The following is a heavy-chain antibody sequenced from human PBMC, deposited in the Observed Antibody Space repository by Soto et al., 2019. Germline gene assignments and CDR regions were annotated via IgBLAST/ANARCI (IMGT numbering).Heavy chain of an antibody. J-gene: IGHJ4*02. CDR2: INHSGST. Sequence: PSETLSLTCAVYGGSFSGYYWSWIRQPPGKGLEWIGEINHSGSTNYNTSLKSRVTISVDTSKNQFSLKLSSVTAADTAVYYCARVDSDSSSSLFDYWGQGTLVTVSS. V-gene: IGHV4-34*01. CDR3: ARVDSDSSSSLFDY. D-gene: IGHD6-6*01. CDR1: GGSFSGYY.